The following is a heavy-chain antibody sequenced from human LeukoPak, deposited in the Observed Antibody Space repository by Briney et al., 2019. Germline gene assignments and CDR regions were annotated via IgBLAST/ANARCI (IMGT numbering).Heavy chain of an antibody. V-gene: IGHV4-59*02. D-gene: IGHD3-22*01. CDR2: LYFSGST. CDR3: ARPYDSSGYYIRGAFDI. CDR1: GGSVNSHY. Sequence: PSETLSLTCTVSGGSVNSHYWSWIRQPPGKGLEWIGYLYFSGSTGYNPSLKSRVSISAETSKNQFSLRLSSVTAADTAVYYCARPYDSSGYYIRGAFDIWGQGAMVTVS. J-gene: IGHJ3*02.